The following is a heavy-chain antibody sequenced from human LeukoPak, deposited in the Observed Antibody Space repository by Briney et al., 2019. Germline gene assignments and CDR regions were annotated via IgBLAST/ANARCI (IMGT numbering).Heavy chain of an antibody. V-gene: IGHV3-7*03. J-gene: IGHJ6*04. Sequence: GGSLRLSCAASGFTFSNYWMSWVRQAPGKGLEWVANIKQDGSEKYYVDSVKGRFTISRDDAKNSLYLQMNSLRAEDTAFYYCARKAYGMGVWGKGTTVTVSS. CDR3: ARKAYGMGV. CDR2: IKQDGSEK. CDR1: GFTFSNYW.